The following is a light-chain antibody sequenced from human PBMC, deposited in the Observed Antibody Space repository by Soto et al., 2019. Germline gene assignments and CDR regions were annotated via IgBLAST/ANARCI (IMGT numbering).Light chain of an antibody. CDR1: SSDGNS. CDR2: EVT. Sequence: SVLTQPASVFGSPGRSITISFTGTSSDGNSVSWYQQHPGKAPKLIIYEVTRRPSGVSNRFSGSKSDYTASLTISGLQTDDEADYYCSSYTAASTLDVVFGGGTK. CDR3: SSYTAASTLDVV. V-gene: IGLV2-14*01. J-gene: IGLJ2*01.